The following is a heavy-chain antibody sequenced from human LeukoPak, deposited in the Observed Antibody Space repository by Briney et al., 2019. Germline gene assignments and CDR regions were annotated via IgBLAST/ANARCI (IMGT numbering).Heavy chain of an antibody. CDR2: IYYSGST. Sequence: PSETLSLTCTVSGGSISSSSYYWGWIRQPPGKGLEWIGSIYYSGSTYYNPSLKSRVTISVDTPKNQFSLKLSSVTAADTAVYYCARHVPNTVTRRRAFDYWGQGTLVTVSS. V-gene: IGHV4-39*01. CDR1: GGSISSSSYY. CDR3: ARHVPNTVTRRRAFDY. J-gene: IGHJ4*02. D-gene: IGHD4-17*01.